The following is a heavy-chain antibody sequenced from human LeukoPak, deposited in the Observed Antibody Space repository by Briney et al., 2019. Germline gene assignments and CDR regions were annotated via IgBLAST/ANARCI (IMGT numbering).Heavy chain of an antibody. D-gene: IGHD6-13*01. CDR2: ITGSGGGT. V-gene: IGHV3-23*01. CDR1: GFTFSNYA. CDR3: AKGDLSAAAPRAFGF. J-gene: IGHJ3*01. Sequence: GGSLRLSCAASGFTFSNYAMSWVRQAPGKGLEWVSAITGSGGGTYYADSVKGRFTISRDNSKNTLYLQMNSLRAEDTAIYYCAKGDLSAAAPRAFGFWGQGTMVTVSS.